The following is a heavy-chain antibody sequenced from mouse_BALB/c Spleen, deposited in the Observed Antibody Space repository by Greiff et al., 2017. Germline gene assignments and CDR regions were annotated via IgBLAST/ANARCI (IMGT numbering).Heavy chain of an antibody. V-gene: IGHV1S135*01. D-gene: IGHD1-1*01. CDR2: IDPYNGGT. J-gene: IGHJ3*01. Sequence: EVQVVESGPELVKPGASVKVSCKASGYSFTDYNMYWVKQSHGKSLEWIGYIDPYNGGTSYNQKFKGKATLTVDKSSSTAFMHLNSLTSEDSAVYYCARREAYGSSSWFAYWGQGTLVTVSA. CDR3: ARREAYGSSSWFAY. CDR1: GYSFTDYN.